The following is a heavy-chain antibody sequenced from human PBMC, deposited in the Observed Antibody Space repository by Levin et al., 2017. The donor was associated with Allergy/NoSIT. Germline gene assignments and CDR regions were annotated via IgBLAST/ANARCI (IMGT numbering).Heavy chain of an antibody. CDR2: ISYDGSNK. CDR1: GFTFSSYA. Sequence: GESLKISCAASGFTFSSYAMHWVRQAPGKGLEWVAVISYDGSNKYYADSVKGRFTISRDNSKNTLYLQMNSLRAEDTAVYYCAMGKSSRVTLWRNWFDPWGQGTLVTVSS. D-gene: IGHD4-23*01. J-gene: IGHJ5*02. V-gene: IGHV3-30*04. CDR3: AMGKSSRVTLWRNWFDP.